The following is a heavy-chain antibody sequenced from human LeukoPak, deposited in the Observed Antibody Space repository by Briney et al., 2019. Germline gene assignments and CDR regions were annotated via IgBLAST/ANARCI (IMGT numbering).Heavy chain of an antibody. CDR3: ARANQSSGWYEDVVVTTIGNYYYYGMDV. D-gene: IGHD6-13*01. CDR2: IYTSGST. J-gene: IGHJ6*02. V-gene: IGHV4-61*02. Sequence: SQTLSLTCTVSSGSISSGSYYWSWIRQPAGKGLEWIGRIYTSGSTNYNPPLKSRVTISVDTSKNQFSLKLSSVTAADTAVYYCARANQSSGWYEDVVVTTIGNYYYYGMDVWGQGTTVTVSS. CDR1: SGSISSGSYY.